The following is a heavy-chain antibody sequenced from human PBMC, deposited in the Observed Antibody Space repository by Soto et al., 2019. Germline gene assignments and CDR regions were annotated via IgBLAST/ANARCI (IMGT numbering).Heavy chain of an antibody. D-gene: IGHD2-2*01. CDR1: GYTFTSYY. J-gene: IGHJ5*02. CDR2: INPSGGST. Sequence: ASVKVSFKASGYTFTSYYMHWVRQAPGQGLEWMGIINPSGGSTSYAQKFQGRVTMTRDTSTSTVYMELSSLRSEDTAVYYCARDIVVVPAAPGGWFDPWGQGTLVTVSS. CDR3: ARDIVVVPAAPGGWFDP. V-gene: IGHV1-46*01.